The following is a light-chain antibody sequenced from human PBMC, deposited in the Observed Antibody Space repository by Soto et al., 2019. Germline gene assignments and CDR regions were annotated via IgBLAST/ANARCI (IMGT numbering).Light chain of an antibody. CDR2: LAS. CDR1: RAIKTY. Sequence: DIQMTQSPSSLSASVGDRVTMTCRASRAIKTYVAWFQQRPGKAPKSLIYLASTLHSGVPSRVSGSGSGTDFTLTINNLQPEDFATYYCRQYDSDPSAFGQGTRLEIK. V-gene: IGKV1-16*01. J-gene: IGKJ5*01. CDR3: RQYDSDPSA.